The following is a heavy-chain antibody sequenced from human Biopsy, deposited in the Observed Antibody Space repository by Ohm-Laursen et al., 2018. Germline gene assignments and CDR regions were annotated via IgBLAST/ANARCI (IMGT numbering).Heavy chain of an antibody. CDR2: ISAYNGHT. D-gene: IGHD4-17*01. CDR3: ARDPHGEGRDYGSYFDY. CDR1: GYPFITYG. J-gene: IGHJ4*02. V-gene: IGHV1-18*01. Sequence: ASVKVSCKASGYPFITYGISWVQQAPGQGLEWMGWISAYNGHTKFARKFQDRVTMTTDTSTTTAYMDLRSLRSDDTAVYYCARDPHGEGRDYGSYFDYWGQGTLVTVSS.